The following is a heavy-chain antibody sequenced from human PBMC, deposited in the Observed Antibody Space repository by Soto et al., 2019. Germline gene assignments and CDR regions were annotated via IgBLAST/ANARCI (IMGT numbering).Heavy chain of an antibody. CDR3: ARDQFLKGRLDP. V-gene: IGHV1-18*01. CDR2: SSAYNGDT. Sequence: QVHLVQSGAEVRKPGDSVKVSCKASGYTFNTFGISWVRQAPGQGLEWMGWSSAYNGDTKYEEKFQDRVTLNTEAATTSGYMELRSLGTDDRAIYYCARDQFLKGRLDPWGQRTRVTVSS. CDR1: GYTFNTFG. D-gene: IGHD3-10*01. J-gene: IGHJ5*02.